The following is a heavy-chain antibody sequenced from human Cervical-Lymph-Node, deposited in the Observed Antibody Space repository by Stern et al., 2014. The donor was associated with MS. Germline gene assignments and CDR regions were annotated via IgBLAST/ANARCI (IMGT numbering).Heavy chain of an antibody. CDR3: ARAPRQLLISGGWFDP. CDR2: IIPIFGTA. D-gene: IGHD2-2*01. Sequence: VQLVQSGAEVKKPGSSVKVSCTASGGTFSSYAISWVRQAPGQGLEWMGGIIPIFGTANYAQKFQGRVTITADESTSTAYMELSSLRSEDTAVYYCARAPRQLLISGGWFDPWGQGTLVTVSS. V-gene: IGHV1-69*01. J-gene: IGHJ5*02. CDR1: GGTFSSYA.